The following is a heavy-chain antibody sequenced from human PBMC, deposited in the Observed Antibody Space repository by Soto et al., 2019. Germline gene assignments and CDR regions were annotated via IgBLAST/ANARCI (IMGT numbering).Heavy chain of an antibody. D-gene: IGHD3-3*01. CDR3: AKGSFLEWFRFDP. CDR1: GGSISSGDYY. Sequence: SETLSLTCTVSGGSISSGDYYWSWIRQPPGKGLEWIGYIYYSGSTYYNPSLKSRVTISVDTSKNQFSLKLSSVTAANPAVYYCAKGSFLEWFRFDPWGQGTLVTVSS. CDR2: IYYSGST. V-gene: IGHV4-30-4*01. J-gene: IGHJ5*02.